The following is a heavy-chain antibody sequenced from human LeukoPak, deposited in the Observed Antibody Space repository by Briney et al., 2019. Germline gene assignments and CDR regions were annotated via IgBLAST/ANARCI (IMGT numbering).Heavy chain of an antibody. Sequence: ASVKVSCKASGYIFIGYYMHWVRQAPGQGLEWMGWINPNSGVTDYVQKFQGRVTMTRDTSISTAYMELSRLKSDDTAVYYCARSSLTIFGVVHWYFDLWGRGTLVTVSS. J-gene: IGHJ2*01. CDR2: INPNSGVT. CDR3: ARSSLTIFGVVHWYFDL. V-gene: IGHV1-2*02. CDR1: GYIFIGYY. D-gene: IGHD3-3*01.